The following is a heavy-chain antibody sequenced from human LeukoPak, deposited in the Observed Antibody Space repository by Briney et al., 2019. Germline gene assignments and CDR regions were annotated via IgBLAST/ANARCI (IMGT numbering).Heavy chain of an antibody. Sequence: SETLSLTCAVYGGSFSGYYWSWIRQPPGKGLEWIGEINHSGSTNYNASLKSRVTISVDTSKNQFSLKLSSVNAADTAVYYCARAVYDYIWGSYRFDYWGQGTLVTVSS. D-gene: IGHD3-16*02. CDR2: INHSGST. CDR1: GGSFSGYY. V-gene: IGHV4-34*01. CDR3: ARAVYDYIWGSYRFDY. J-gene: IGHJ4*02.